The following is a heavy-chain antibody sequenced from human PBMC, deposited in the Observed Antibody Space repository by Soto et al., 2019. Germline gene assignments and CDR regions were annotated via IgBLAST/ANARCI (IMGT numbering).Heavy chain of an antibody. CDR2: IYSSGST. D-gene: IGHD4-17*01. CDR1: GDSISSYY. V-gene: IGHV4-59*01. J-gene: IGHJ4*02. CDR3: ARERSGDYVPFDY. Sequence: QVQLQESGPGLVKPSETLSLTCTVSGDSISSYYWSWIRQPPGKGLEWIGYIYSSGSTNYNPSLKSRVSISVYTSKNQVSRKLSSVTAADTAVYYCARERSGDYVPFDYWGQGTLVTVSS.